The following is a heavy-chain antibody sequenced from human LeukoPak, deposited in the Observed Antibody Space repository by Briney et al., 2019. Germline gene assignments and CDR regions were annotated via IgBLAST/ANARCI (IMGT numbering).Heavy chain of an antibody. Sequence: GGSLRLSCAASGFTFSNYEMAWARQAPGKGLEWVGFIRTKAYGGTTEYAASVKGRFTISRDGSKSIAYLQMNSLKTEDTAVYYCTRTYYDSSGYLFDYWGQGTLVTVSS. D-gene: IGHD3-22*01. V-gene: IGHV3-49*04. J-gene: IGHJ4*02. CDR3: TRTYYDSSGYLFDY. CDR2: IRTKAYGGTT. CDR1: GFTFSNYE.